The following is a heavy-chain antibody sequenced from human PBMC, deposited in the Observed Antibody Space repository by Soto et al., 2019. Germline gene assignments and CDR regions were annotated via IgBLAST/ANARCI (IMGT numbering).Heavy chain of an antibody. CDR3: AIVWFCGAHCYYVIDH. D-gene: IGHD2-21*02. CDR2: ISHDGTNE. J-gene: IGHJ4*02. Sequence: VQLVESGGGIIQPGRSLKLSCAASGFTFSSYSFHWVRQAPGKGLESLALISHDGTNEHYADSVKGRFTISRDDSKKMLYLKMSSLRPEDTAVYYCAIVWFCGAHCYYVIDHWGQGTRVAVSS. CDR1: GFTFSSYS. V-gene: IGHV3-30-3*01.